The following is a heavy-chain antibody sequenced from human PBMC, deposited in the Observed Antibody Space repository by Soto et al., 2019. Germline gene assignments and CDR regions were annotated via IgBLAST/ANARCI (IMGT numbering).Heavy chain of an antibody. J-gene: IGHJ4*02. Sequence: QITLKESGPTLVKPTQPLTLTCTFSGFSLSTSVVGVGWIRQPPGKALEWLALIYWDDDNRYSPSLKSTLTITEDTSKIQVVLTMTDLVPVDTATYYCSHSPAASNYGDYEPINRFDYWGQGTLVTVSS. V-gene: IGHV2-5*02. CDR3: SHSPAASNYGDYEPINRFDY. CDR2: IYWDDDN. D-gene: IGHD4-17*01. CDR1: GFSLSTSVVG.